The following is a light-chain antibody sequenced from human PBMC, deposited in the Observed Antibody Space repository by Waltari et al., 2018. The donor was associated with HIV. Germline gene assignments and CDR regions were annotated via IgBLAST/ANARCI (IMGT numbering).Light chain of an antibody. CDR3: QQYFTTPWT. CDR2: WAS. J-gene: IGKJ2*02. Sequence: DIVMSQSPDSLAVSLGERATIHCKSSQSVLYNSNNKNYLAWYQQKPGQPPHLLIYWASTRESGVPGRFSGSGSRTDFTLTISSLQAEDVAVYYCQQYFTTPWTFGQGTKLEIK. CDR1: QSVLYNSNNKNY. V-gene: IGKV4-1*01.